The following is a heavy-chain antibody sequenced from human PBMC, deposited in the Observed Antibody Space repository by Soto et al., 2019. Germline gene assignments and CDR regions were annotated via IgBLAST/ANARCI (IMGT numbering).Heavy chain of an antibody. Sequence: QVQLVQSGGEVKKPGSSVKVSCKASGGTFSSYAICSVRQAPGRGLEWMGGFIPIFGTANYAQKFQGRVTITADKTTSTAYMEPNSLRSEDTAVYYCARTRINMVRGGSGYYYGMDDWGQGTTVTVSS. V-gene: IGHV1-69*06. D-gene: IGHD3-10*01. CDR1: GGTFSSYA. J-gene: IGHJ6*02. CDR3: ARTRINMVRGGSGYYYGMDD. CDR2: FIPIFGTA.